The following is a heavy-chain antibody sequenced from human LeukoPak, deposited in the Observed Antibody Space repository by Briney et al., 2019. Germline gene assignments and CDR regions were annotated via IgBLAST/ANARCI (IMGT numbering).Heavy chain of an antibody. V-gene: IGHV3-74*01. CDR1: GFTFSSYW. CDR2: INSDGSST. CDR3: ASDTGYCTNGVCSFVP. J-gene: IGHJ5*02. Sequence: PGGSLRLSCAASGFTFSSYWMHWVRQAPGKGLVWVSRINSDGSSTSYADSVKGRFTISRDNAKNALYLQMNSLRAEDTAVYYCASDTGYCTNGVCSFVPWGEGTLVTVSS. D-gene: IGHD2-8*01.